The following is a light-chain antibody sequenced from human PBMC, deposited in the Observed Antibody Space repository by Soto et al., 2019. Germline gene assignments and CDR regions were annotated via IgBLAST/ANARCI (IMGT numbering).Light chain of an antibody. V-gene: IGKV1D-12*01. Sequence: DIQMTQSPSSLSASVGHRVTISCQASQGISRSLAWYQQKPGKAPKLLIYAASSLQSGVPSRFSGSGFGTDFTLTISSLKTEDSAIYYCQQADTFPITFGQGTRLEIK. CDR3: QQADTFPIT. J-gene: IGKJ5*01. CDR1: QGISRS. CDR2: AAS.